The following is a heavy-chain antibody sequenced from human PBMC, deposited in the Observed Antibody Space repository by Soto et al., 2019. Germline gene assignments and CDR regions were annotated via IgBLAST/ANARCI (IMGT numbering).Heavy chain of an antibody. Sequence: QVQLVQSGAEVKKPGASVKVSCKASGYTFTSYDINWVRQATGQGLEWMGWMNPNSGNTGYAQKFQGRVTITRNTSISTAYLELSSLRSEDTAVYYCASVYCSCTSFYTRYYYGMDVWGQGTTVTVS. D-gene: IGHD2-2*02. V-gene: IGHV1-8*01. J-gene: IGHJ6*02. CDR2: MNPNSGNT. CDR3: ASVYCSCTSFYTRYYYGMDV. CDR1: GYTFTSYD.